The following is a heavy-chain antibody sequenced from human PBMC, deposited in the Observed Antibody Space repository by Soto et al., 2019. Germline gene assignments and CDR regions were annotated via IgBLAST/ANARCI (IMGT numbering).Heavy chain of an antibody. CDR2: TIPIIGTT. CDR1: GDTLSTHG. Sequence: QVQLVQSGAEVKKPGSSVKVSCKASGDTLSTHGISWVRQAPGQGLEWMGGTIPIIGTTDYAEKFQGRVTITADESTTTSYMELSSLRPDDTAVYYCAAGDSGDTGDHWGQGTLVTVSS. J-gene: IGHJ4*02. V-gene: IGHV1-69*01. D-gene: IGHD5-18*01. CDR3: AAGDSGDTGDH.